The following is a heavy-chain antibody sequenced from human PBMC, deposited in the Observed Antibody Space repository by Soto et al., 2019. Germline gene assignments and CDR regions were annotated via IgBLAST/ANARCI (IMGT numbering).Heavy chain of an antibody. CDR1: GFTFSSYA. CDR3: AKDLGNAYYYDSSGDTRHRAFDI. V-gene: IGHV3-23*01. Sequence: EVQLLESGGGLVQPGGSLRLSCAASGFTFSSYAMSWVRQAPGKGLEWVSAISGSGGSTYYADSVKGRFTISSDKSKNRHYLQMNSMRADDTAVYYCAKDLGNAYYYDSSGDTRHRAFDIWGQGTMVTVSS. J-gene: IGHJ3*02. CDR2: ISGSGGST. D-gene: IGHD3-22*01.